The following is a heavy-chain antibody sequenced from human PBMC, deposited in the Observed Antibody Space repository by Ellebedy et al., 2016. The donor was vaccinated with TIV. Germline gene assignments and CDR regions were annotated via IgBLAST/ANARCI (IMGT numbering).Heavy chain of an antibody. CDR2: IKQDGSEK. Sequence: GESLKISCAASGFTFSNYWMNWVRQATGKGLEWVANIKQDGSEKFSMDSVKGRITVSRDNAKNSLYLQMDSVSAEDTAVYYCARGVSMYSSSTWFDFDYWGQGAPVTVSS. J-gene: IGHJ4*02. CDR1: GFTFSNYW. D-gene: IGHD6-13*01. CDR3: ARGVSMYSSSTWFDFDY. V-gene: IGHV3-7*04.